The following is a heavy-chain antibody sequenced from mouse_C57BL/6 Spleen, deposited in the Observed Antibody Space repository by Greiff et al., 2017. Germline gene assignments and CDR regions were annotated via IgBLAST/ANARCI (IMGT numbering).Heavy chain of an antibody. CDR2: IWRGGST. Sequence: QVQLQQSGPGLVQPSQSLSITCTVSGFSLTSYGVHWVRQSPGKGLEWLGVIWRGGSTDYNAAFISRLSISKDNSKSQVFFKMNSLQADDTAIYYCARQGSSYPFDYWGQGTTLTVSS. V-gene: IGHV2-2*01. CDR3: ARQGSSYPFDY. D-gene: IGHD1-1*01. J-gene: IGHJ2*01. CDR1: GFSLTSYG.